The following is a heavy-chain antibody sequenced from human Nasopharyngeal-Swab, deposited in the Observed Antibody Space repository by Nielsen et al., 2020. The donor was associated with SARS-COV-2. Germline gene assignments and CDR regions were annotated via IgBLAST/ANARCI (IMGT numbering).Heavy chain of an antibody. CDR2: ISWNSGST. V-gene: IGHV3-9*01. CDR3: AKAISGWELSYYMDV. Sequence: SLRLSCAASGFTFDDYAMHWVRQAPGKGLEWVSGISWNSGSTGYADSVKGRFTISRDNAKNSLYLQMNSLRAEDTALYYCAKAISGWELSYYMDVWGKGTTVTVSS. J-gene: IGHJ6*03. D-gene: IGHD1-26*01. CDR1: GFTFDDYA.